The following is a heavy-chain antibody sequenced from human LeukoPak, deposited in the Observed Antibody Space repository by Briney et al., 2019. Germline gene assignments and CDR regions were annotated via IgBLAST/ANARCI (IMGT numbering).Heavy chain of an antibody. CDR2: ISYDGSNK. CDR3: ARDLSTVVPNFDY. V-gene: IGHV3-30-3*01. Sequence: GRSLRLSCAASGFTFSSYAMHWVRQAPGKGLEWVAVISYDGSNKYYADSVKGRFTISRDNSKNTLYLQMNSLRAEDTAVYYCARDLSTVVPNFDYWGRGTLVTVSS. J-gene: IGHJ4*02. D-gene: IGHD4-23*01. CDR1: GFTFSSYA.